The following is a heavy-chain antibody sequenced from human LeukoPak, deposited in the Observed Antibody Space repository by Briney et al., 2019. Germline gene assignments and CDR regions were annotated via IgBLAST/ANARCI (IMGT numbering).Heavy chain of an antibody. D-gene: IGHD2-2*01. V-gene: IGHV3-30*01. J-gene: IGHJ4*02. CDR3: ARDTKGYCSSTSCCLDY. Sequence: GRSLRLPCAASGFTFSSYAMHWVRQAPGKGLEWVAVISYDGSNKYYADSVKGRFTISRDNSKNTLYLQMNSLRAEDTAVYYCARDTKGYCSSTSCCLDYWGQGTLVTVSS. CDR2: ISYDGSNK. CDR1: GFTFSSYA.